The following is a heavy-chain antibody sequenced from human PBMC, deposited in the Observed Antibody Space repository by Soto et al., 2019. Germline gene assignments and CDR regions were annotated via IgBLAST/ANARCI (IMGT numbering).Heavy chain of an antibody. CDR1: GYTFADYA. J-gene: IGHJ4*02. Sequence: QVQFVQSGAEVKKPGASVKVSCKASGYTFADYAIHWVRQAPGQSLEWMGWINAGNGDTKYSQKFQGRVTLTTDTTASTAYMDINSLTTDDTAVYYFARDRWVTTLTFDKGGQGTLVIVSS. CDR3: ARDRWVTTLTFDK. V-gene: IGHV1-3*01. CDR2: INAGNGDT. D-gene: IGHD4-17*01.